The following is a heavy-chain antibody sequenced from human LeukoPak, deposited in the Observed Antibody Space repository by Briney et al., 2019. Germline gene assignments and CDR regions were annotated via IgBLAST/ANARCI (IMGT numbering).Heavy chain of an antibody. Sequence: PGGSLRLSCAASGFTFSSYAMSWVRQAPGKAPEWVSGISGSGGSTYSADSVKGRFTISRDNSKNTLYLQMNSLRAEDTAVYYCAKMVHTEQWLVPFDYWGQGTLVTVSS. CDR3: AKMVHTEQWLVPFDY. J-gene: IGHJ4*02. V-gene: IGHV3-23*01. CDR1: GFTFSSYA. D-gene: IGHD6-19*01. CDR2: ISGSGGST.